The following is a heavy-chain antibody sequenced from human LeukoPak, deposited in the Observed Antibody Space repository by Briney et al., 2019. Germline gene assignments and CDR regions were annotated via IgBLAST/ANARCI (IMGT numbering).Heavy chain of an antibody. J-gene: IGHJ6*03. V-gene: IGHV4-4*09. CDR1: GGSISSYY. Sequence: SETLSLTCTVSGGSISSYYWSWIRQPPGKGLEWIGYIYTSGSTNYNPSLKSRVTISVDTSKNQFSLKLSSVTAADTAVYYCARQGRGEVPAANSRSGYYYYYMDVWGKGTTVTVYS. D-gene: IGHD2-2*01. CDR3: ARQGRGEVPAANSRSGYYYYYMDV. CDR2: IYTSGST.